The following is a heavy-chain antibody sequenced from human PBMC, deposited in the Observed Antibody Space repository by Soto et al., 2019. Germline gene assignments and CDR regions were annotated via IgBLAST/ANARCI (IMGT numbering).Heavy chain of an antibody. CDR3: ARDSGYYYDSSGYYSPYYYYGMDV. CDR1: GFTFSTCA. CDR2: ISSSSSTI. D-gene: IGHD3-22*01. J-gene: IGHJ6*02. Sequence: GGSLRLSCAASGFTFSTCAMHWVRQAPGKGLEWVSYISSSSSTIYYADSVKGRFTISRDNAKNSLYLQMNSLRDEDTAVYYCARDSGYYYDSSGYYSPYYYYGMDVWGQGTTVTAP. V-gene: IGHV3-48*02.